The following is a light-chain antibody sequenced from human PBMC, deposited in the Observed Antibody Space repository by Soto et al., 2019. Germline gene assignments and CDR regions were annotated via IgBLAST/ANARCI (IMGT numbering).Light chain of an antibody. V-gene: IGKV1-5*01. J-gene: IGKJ4*01. Sequence: DIQMTQSPSTLSASVGDRVTITCRASQSIDSWLAWYQQKPGKAPKLLMYDASSLESGVSSRFSGSGSGTEFTLIISSLQPDDFATYYCQQLSRYPLTFGGGTKVDIK. CDR1: QSIDSW. CDR2: DAS. CDR3: QQLSRYPLT.